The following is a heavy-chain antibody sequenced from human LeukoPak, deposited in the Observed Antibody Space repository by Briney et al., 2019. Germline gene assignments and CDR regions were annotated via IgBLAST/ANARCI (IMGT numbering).Heavy chain of an antibody. V-gene: IGHV4-34*01. CDR1: GGSFSGYY. Sequence: SETLSLTCAVYGGSFSGYYWSWIRQPPGKGLEWIGEINHSGSTNYNPSLKSRVTISVDTSKNQFSLKLSSVTAADTAVYYCATLSSSHRAVDYWGQGTLITVSS. CDR3: ATLSSSHRAVDY. CDR2: INHSGST. D-gene: IGHD6-6*01. J-gene: IGHJ4*02.